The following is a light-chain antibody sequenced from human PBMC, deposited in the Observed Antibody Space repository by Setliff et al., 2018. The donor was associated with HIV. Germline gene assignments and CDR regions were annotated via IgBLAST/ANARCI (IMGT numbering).Light chain of an antibody. V-gene: IGLV2-23*02. J-gene: IGLJ2*01. CDR1: SSDVGNYDL. CDR3: CSYAGSTTLV. CDR2: EVN. Sequence: QSALAQPASVSGSPGQSITISCTGTSSDVGNYDLVSWYQHHPGKAPKVMIYEVNKRPSGVSNRFSGSKSGNTASLSIPGLQPEDEADYYCCSYAGSTTLVFGGGTKVTVL.